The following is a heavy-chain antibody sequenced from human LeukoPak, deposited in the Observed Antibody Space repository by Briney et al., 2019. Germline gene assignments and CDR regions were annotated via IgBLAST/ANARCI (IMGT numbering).Heavy chain of an antibody. V-gene: IGHV4-34*01. CDR1: GGSFSGYY. CDR2: INHSGST. CDR3: ARERKQRDIAVVVAARYYFDY. J-gene: IGHJ4*02. Sequence: SETLSLTCAVYGGSFSGYYWSWIRHPPGKGLEWIGEINHSGSTNYNPSLKSRVTISVDTSKNQFSLKLSSVTAADTAVYYCARERKQRDIAVVVAARYYFDYWGQGTLVTVSS. D-gene: IGHD2-15*01.